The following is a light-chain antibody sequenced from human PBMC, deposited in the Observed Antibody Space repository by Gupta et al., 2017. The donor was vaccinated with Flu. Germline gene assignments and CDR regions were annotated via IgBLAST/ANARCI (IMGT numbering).Light chain of an antibody. CDR3: QSEDSSGTSLV. Sequence: GQTSRITCSGDALPNQYAYWYQQKPGPATVLVIYKDSERPSGIPERFSGSSSATTLTLTISGVQAEDEADYYCQSEDSSGTSLVFGGGTKLTVL. CDR1: ALPNQY. V-gene: IGLV3-25*03. CDR2: KDS. J-gene: IGLJ3*02.